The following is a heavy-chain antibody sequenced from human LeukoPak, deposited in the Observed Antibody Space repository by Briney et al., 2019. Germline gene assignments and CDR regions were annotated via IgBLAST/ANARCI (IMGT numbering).Heavy chain of an antibody. V-gene: IGHV4-4*07. D-gene: IGHD2-15*01. CDR3: ARVGCSGGSCYSGFDY. J-gene: IGHJ4*02. CDR1: GGSISSYY. CDR2: IYTSGST. Sequence: SETLSLTCTVSGGSISSYYWSWIRQPAGKGLEWIGRIYTSGSTNYNPSLKSRVTISVDKSKNQFSLKLSSVTAADTAVYYCARVGCSGGSCYSGFDYWGQGTLVTVSS.